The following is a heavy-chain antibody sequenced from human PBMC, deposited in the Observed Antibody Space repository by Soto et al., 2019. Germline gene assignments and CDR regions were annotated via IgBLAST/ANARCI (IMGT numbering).Heavy chain of an antibody. V-gene: IGHV3-23*01. CDR1: GFTLSNFA. CDR3: ARDEYYYASSGYYRFDQ. J-gene: IGHJ4*02. Sequence: EVQVLESGGGLVQPGGSLRLSCAASGFTLSNFAMSWVRQAPGKGLEWVAVISDRGGSTDYAASVKGRFTISRDNSNNTVYLQMNNLRAEDTAVYYCARDEYYYASSGYYRFDQWCQGTLVTVSS. D-gene: IGHD3-22*01. CDR2: ISDRGGST.